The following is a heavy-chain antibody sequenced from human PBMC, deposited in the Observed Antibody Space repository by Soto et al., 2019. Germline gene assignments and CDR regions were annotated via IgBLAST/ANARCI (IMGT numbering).Heavy chain of an antibody. CDR2: ISSSSSYI. J-gene: IGHJ6*02. D-gene: IGHD6-19*01. CDR1: GFTFSSYS. V-gene: IGHV3-21*01. Sequence: GGSLRLSCAASGFTFSSYSMNWVRQAPGKGLEWVSSISSSSSYIYYADSVKGRFTISRDNAKNSLYLQMNSLRAEDTAVYYCASGAVYSSGWYPDYGMVVWGQGTTVTVSS. CDR3: ASGAVYSSGWYPDYGMVV.